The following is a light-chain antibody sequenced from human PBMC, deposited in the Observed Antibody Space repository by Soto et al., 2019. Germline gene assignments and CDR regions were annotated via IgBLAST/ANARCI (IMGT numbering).Light chain of an antibody. J-gene: IGLJ3*02. CDR3: QAYDYSLTAFV. CDR2: EVN. V-gene: IGLV2-8*01. CDR1: SSDVGGYNY. Sequence: QSALTQPPSASGSPGHSVTLSCTGTSSDVGGYNYVSWYQQHPGKAPKLIISEVNKRPSGVPERFSGSKSGTSASLAITGLQAEDEADYYCQAYDYSLTAFVFGGGTQLTVL.